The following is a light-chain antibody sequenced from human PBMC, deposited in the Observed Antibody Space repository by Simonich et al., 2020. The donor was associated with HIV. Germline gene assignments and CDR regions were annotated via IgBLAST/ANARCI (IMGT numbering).Light chain of an antibody. J-gene: IGKJ4*01. CDR2: DAS. Sequence: DIQMTQSPSSLSPSVGDRVTITCQASQDINNYLNWYQQKPGEAPKLLIFDASNLKTGVPSRFIGSGFGTDFTFTISSLQPEDIGTYYCQQHDNIILTFGGGTKVEI. V-gene: IGKV1-33*01. CDR1: QDINNY. CDR3: QQHDNIILT.